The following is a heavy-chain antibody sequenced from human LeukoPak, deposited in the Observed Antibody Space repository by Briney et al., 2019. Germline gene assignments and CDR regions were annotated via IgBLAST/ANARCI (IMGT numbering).Heavy chain of an antibody. D-gene: IGHD1-26*01. V-gene: IGHV3-74*01. CDR2: ISTDGSTT. Sequence: PGGSLRLSCAASGFTFSSRWMRWVRQAPGKGLVWVSGISTDGSTTNYADSVKGRFTISRDNAKSTLYLQMNSLRVEDTAVYYCARDVGSLSLWGRGTLVTVSS. J-gene: IGHJ4*02. CDR1: GFTFSSRW. CDR3: ARDVGSLSL.